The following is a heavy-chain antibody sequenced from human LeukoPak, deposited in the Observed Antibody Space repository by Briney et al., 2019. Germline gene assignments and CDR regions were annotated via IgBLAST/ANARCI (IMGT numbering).Heavy chain of an antibody. V-gene: IGHV3-74*01. Sequence: PGGSLRLSCAVSGFTFSSQWMFWVRQVPGKGLVWVSQINNDGSSTTYADSVKGRFTISRDNVKNTLYLQMNSLRAEDTAVYYCARHYQLDYWGQGTLVTVSS. J-gene: IGHJ4*02. D-gene: IGHD1-1*01. CDR2: INNDGSST. CDR3: ARHYQLDY. CDR1: GFTFSSQW.